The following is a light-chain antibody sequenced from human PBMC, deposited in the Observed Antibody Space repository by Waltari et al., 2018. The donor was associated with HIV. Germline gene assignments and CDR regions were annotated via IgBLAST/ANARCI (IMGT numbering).Light chain of an antibody. CDR2: RDN. Sequence: QSVLTQPPSASGAPGQRVTISCSGSSANIGNTVYWYQQLPGTAPKVLIYRDNQRPSGVPDRFSGSKSGNTASLTISGLQAEDEADYYCSSYAGTSNFVLFGGGTKLTVL. V-gene: IGLV1-44*01. J-gene: IGLJ2*01. CDR1: SANIGNT. CDR3: SSYAGTSNFVL.